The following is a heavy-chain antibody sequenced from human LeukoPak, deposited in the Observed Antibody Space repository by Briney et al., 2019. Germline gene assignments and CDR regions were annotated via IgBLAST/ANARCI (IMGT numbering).Heavy chain of an antibody. CDR3: ATIPGYSSSWYENLDY. Sequence: GGSLRLSCTVSGFTVSSNSMSWVRQAPGKGLEWVSFIYSDNTHYSDSVKGRFTISRDNSKNTLYLQMNSLRAEDTAVYYCATIPGYSSSWYENLDYWGQGTLVTVSS. D-gene: IGHD6-13*01. J-gene: IGHJ4*02. V-gene: IGHV3-53*01. CDR1: GFTVSSNS. CDR2: IYSDNT.